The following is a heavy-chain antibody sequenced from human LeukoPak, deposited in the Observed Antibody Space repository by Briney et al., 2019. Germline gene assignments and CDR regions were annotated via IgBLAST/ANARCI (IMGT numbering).Heavy chain of an antibody. CDR1: GFTFSSYG. V-gene: IGHV3-33*01. Sequence: PGGSLRLSCAASGFTFSSYGMHWVRQAPGKGLEWVAVIWYDGSNKYYADSVKGRFTISRDNSKNTLYLQMNSLRAEDTAVYYCARDDHAAAGTNYWGQGTLVTVSP. J-gene: IGHJ4*02. D-gene: IGHD6-13*01. CDR2: IWYDGSNK. CDR3: ARDDHAAAGTNY.